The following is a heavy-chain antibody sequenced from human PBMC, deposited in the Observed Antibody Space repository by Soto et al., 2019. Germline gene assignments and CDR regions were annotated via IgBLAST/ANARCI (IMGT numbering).Heavy chain of an antibody. CDR2: IFSNDEK. CDR1: GCSLSNARMG. Sequence: QVTLKESCPVLVKPTETLTLTCTVSGCSLSNARMGVSWIRQPPGKALEWLAHIFSNDEKSYSTSLKSRLTISKDTSKSQVVLTMTNIDPVDTATYYCARISGDDYSWFDPWGQGTLVTVST. J-gene: IGHJ5*02. D-gene: IGHD3-10*01. V-gene: IGHV2-26*01. CDR3: ARISGDDYSWFDP.